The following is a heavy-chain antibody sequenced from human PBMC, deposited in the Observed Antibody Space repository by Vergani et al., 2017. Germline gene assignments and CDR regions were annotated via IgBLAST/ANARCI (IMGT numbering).Heavy chain of an antibody. CDR3: VRTTDTAMVTSPYYFDY. V-gene: IGHV4-30-4*08. CDR1: GGSISSGDYY. J-gene: IGHJ4*02. D-gene: IGHD5-18*01. Sequence: QVQLQESGPGLVKPSQTLSLTCTVSGGSISSGDYYWSWIRQPPGKGLEWIGYIYYSGSTYYNPSLKSRVTISVDTSKNQCSLKLSSVTAADTAVYYCVRTTDTAMVTSPYYFDYWGQGTLVTVSS. CDR2: IYYSGST.